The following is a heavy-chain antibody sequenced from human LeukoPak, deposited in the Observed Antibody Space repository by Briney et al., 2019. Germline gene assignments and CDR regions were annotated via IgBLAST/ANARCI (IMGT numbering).Heavy chain of an antibody. J-gene: IGHJ4*02. Sequence: SETLSLTCAVYGGSFSGYYWSWIRQPPGKGLEWIGEINHSGSTNYNPSLKSRVTISVDTSKNQFSLKLSSVTAADTAVHYCARGPEAARPFDYWGQGTLVTVSS. CDR1: GGSFSGYY. CDR2: INHSGST. CDR3: ARGPEAARPFDY. D-gene: IGHD6-6*01. V-gene: IGHV4-34*01.